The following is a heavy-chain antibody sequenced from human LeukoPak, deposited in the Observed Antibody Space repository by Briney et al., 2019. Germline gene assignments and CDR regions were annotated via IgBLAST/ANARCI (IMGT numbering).Heavy chain of an antibody. D-gene: IGHD1-26*01. V-gene: IGHV4-59*01. Sequence: ASETLSLTCTVSGDSISSYYWGWIRQPPGKGLEWIGFTYYSGTINYNPSLKSRVTISEDTSKNQFSLRLSSVTAEDTAVYYCAKDGDGIVGATPGFDYWGQGTLVTVSS. J-gene: IGHJ4*02. CDR2: TYYSGTI. CDR3: AKDGDGIVGATPGFDY. CDR1: GDSISSYY.